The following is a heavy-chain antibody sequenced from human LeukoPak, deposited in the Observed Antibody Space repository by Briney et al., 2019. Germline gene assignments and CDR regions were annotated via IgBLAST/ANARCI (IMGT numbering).Heavy chain of an antibody. V-gene: IGHV1-8*01. CDR3: ARSSGYYSSLFYMHV. Sequence: ASVKVSCKASGYTFTSYHIHWVRQATGQGLEWMGWMNPNTGNTVYAQRFQGRVTMTGNTSISTAYMELSSLRSEDTAVYYCARSSGYYSSLFYMHVWGKGTTVTVSS. J-gene: IGHJ6*03. CDR1: GYTFTSYH. CDR2: MNPNTGNT. D-gene: IGHD3-22*01.